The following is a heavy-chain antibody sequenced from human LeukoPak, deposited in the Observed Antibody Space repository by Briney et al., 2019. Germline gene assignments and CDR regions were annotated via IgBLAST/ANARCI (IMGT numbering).Heavy chain of an antibody. CDR3: SREGSYGMDV. Sequence: PGGSLRLSCAASGFTLSDYWMHWVRQAPGKGLVWLSHISGDKSITNYVASVKGRFTIYRDDAKNTLFLQMNSLRAENTAVYYCSREGSYGMDVWGQGTTVAVSS. CDR2: ISGDKSIT. CDR1: GFTLSDYW. J-gene: IGHJ6*02. V-gene: IGHV3-74*01.